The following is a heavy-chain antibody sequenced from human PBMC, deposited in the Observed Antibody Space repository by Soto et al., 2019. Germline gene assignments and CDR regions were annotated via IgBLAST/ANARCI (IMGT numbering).Heavy chain of an antibody. CDR1: GFSLSTSGVG. CDR3: ALGITGTNFDF. CDR2: IYWDDDK. V-gene: IGHV2-5*02. D-gene: IGHD1-20*01. J-gene: IGHJ4*02. Sequence: QITLKESGPTLVKPTQTLTLTCTFSGFSLSTSGVGVGWIRQPPGKALEWLALIYWDDDKRYSPSLKSRLTITKDASKNQVVLTMTNMDPVDTATYYCALGITGTNFDFWGQGTLVTVSS.